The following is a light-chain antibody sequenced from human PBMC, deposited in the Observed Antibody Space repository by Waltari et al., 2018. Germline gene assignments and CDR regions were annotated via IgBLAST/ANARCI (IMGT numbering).Light chain of an antibody. CDR1: SSDVGFYNY. J-gene: IGLJ3*02. CDR2: DVF. Sequence: QSALTQPASVSGSPGQSITISCTGTSSDVGFYNYVSWYQQHPGRAPNLMIYDVFERPSAVSNPFSGSNAGNTASLTLSGLQAEAEADYYCTSYTGSSSWVFGGGTKLTVL. V-gene: IGLV2-14*01. CDR3: TSYTGSSSWV.